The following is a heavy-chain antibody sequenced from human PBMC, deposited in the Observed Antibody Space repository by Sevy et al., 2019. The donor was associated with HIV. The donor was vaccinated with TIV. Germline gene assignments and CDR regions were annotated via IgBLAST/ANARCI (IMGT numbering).Heavy chain of an antibody. V-gene: IGHV3-64D*06. CDR2: ISSNGGST. D-gene: IGHD2-15*01. Sequence: GGSLRLSCSASGFTFSSYAMHWVRQAPGKGLEYVSAISSNGGSTYYADSVKGRFTITRGNSKKTAYFQMSSLRAEDTAVYYCVKFYAATPGYYYYGMDVWGQGTTVTVSS. CDR3: VKFYAATPGYYYYGMDV. J-gene: IGHJ6*02. CDR1: GFTFSSYA.